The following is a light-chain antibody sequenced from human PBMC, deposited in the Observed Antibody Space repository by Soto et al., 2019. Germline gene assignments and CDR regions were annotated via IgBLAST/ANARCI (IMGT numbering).Light chain of an antibody. CDR1: QSVNIY. J-gene: IGKJ2*01. Sequence: EIVLTQSPGTLSLSPGERATLSCRASQSVNIYLAWYQHKPGRAPRLLMYGASIMATGIPDRLSGSVSGTDFTLIVSILEPEDFAVYHCQQYGTPLHTFGQGNKLEI. CDR2: GAS. CDR3: QQYGTPLHT. V-gene: IGKV3-20*01.